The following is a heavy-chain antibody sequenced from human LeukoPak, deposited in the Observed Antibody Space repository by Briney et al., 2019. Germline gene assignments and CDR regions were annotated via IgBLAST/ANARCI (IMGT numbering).Heavy chain of an antibody. CDR1: GGSFSGYY. CDR3: ARVGVSPNSAWKSG. D-gene: IGHD1-1*01. CDR2: INHSGST. Sequence: PSETLSLTCAVYGGSFSGYYWSWIRQPPGKGLEWIGEINHSGSTNYNPSLKSRVTISVDTSKNQFSLKLNSVTAADTAVYYCARVGVSPNSAWKSGWGQGTLVTVSS. J-gene: IGHJ4*02. V-gene: IGHV4-34*01.